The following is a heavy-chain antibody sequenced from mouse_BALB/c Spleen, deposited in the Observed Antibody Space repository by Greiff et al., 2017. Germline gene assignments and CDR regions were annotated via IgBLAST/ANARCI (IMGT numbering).Heavy chain of an antibody. CDR3: ARQEDYFDY. CDR2: INPYNDGT. V-gene: IGHV1-14*01. Sequence: EVQLQQSGPELVQPGASVKMSCKASGYTFTSYVMHWVKQKPGQGLEWIGYINPYNDGTKYNEKFKGKATLTSDKSSSTAYMELSSLTSEDAAVYVCARQEDYFDYWGQGTTLTVSS. CDR1: GYTFTSYV. J-gene: IGHJ2*01.